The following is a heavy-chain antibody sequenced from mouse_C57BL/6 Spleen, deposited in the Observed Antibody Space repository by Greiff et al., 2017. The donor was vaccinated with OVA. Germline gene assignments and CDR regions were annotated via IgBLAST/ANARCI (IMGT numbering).Heavy chain of an antibody. CDR2: ISNLAYSI. CDR3: ARQLAGYFDV. J-gene: IGHJ1*03. V-gene: IGHV5-15*01. Sequence: EVMLVESRGGLVQPGGSLKLSCAASGFTFSDYGMAWVRQAPRKGPEWVAFISNLAYSIYYADTVTGRFTISRENAKNTLYLEMSSLRSEDTAMYYCARQLAGYFDVWGTGTTVTVSS. CDR1: GFTFSDYG.